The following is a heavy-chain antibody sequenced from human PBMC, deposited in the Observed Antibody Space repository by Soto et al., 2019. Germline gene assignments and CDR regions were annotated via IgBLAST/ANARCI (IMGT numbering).Heavy chain of an antibody. J-gene: IGHJ6*03. CDR3: ARETRGALWGWGSYSDIDV. V-gene: IGHV4-59*12. CDR1: GVSMINNY. Sequence: SETLSLTSPVSGVSMINNYWGWFRQPPGKGLEGIGYLFYIGSTHYNPSLNSRVPISIDTSTNQFSLNLTSVTAADTAIYYCARETRGALWGWGSYSDIDVWGKGTTVTVSS. D-gene: IGHD3-16*01. CDR2: LFYIGST.